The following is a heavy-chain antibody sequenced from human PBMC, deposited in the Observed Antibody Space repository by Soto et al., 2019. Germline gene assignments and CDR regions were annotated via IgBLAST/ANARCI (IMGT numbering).Heavy chain of an antibody. D-gene: IGHD5-12*01. CDR1: GFIFDDYT. V-gene: IGHV3-43*01. CDR3: AKDGGSQAYIDY. J-gene: IGHJ4*02. CDR2: IDWNGGNT. Sequence: GGSLRLSCAASGFIFDDYTMHWVRQAPGKGLEWVSFIDWNGGNTYYADSVKGRFTISRDNSKNSLYLQMNSLRTEDTALYYCAKDGGSQAYIDYWGQGTLVTVAS.